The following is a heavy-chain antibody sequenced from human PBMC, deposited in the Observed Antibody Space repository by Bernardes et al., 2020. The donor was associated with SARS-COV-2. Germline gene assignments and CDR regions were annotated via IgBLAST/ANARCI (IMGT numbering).Heavy chain of an antibody. CDR3: AKDQGYWGKFGL. CDR2: LSQDATHK. CDR1: GFTFTVNG. V-gene: IGHV3-30*02. Sequence: GGSLSLSCAASGFTFTVNGMHWFRQAPGKGLEWVAFLSQDATHKIYADSVKGRFTISRDISKTTLYLQMNGLRPEDTAIYFCAKDQGYWGKFGLWGRGTLVTVSS. J-gene: IGHJ2*01. D-gene: IGHD7-27*01.